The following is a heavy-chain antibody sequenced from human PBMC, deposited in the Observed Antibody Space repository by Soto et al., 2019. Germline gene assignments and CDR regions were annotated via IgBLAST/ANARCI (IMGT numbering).Heavy chain of an antibody. D-gene: IGHD3-16*02. J-gene: IGHJ6*02. CDR2: FDPEDGET. CDR1: GYTLTELS. Sequence: ASVKVSCKVSGYTLTELSMHWVRRAPGKGLEWMGGFDPEDGETIYAQKFQGRVTMTEDTSTDTAYMELSSLRSEDTAVYYCAIGGSGAIGGYYYNGMDVWGQGTTVTVSS. CDR3: AIGGSGAIGGYYYNGMDV. V-gene: IGHV1-24*01.